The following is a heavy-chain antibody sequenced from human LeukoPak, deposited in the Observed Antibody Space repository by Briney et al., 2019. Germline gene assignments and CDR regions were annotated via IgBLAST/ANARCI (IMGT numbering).Heavy chain of an antibody. Sequence: PGGSLRLSCAASGFTFSDYNMRWIRQAPGKGLEWVSSISRSGSTKYYADSVKGRFTISRDNAENSLYLQMNSLRAEDTAVYYCVRHRTASDYWGQGALVTVSS. J-gene: IGHJ4*02. CDR3: VRHRTASDY. V-gene: IGHV3-11*04. CDR1: GFTFSDYN. CDR2: ISRSGSTK. D-gene: IGHD3-16*02.